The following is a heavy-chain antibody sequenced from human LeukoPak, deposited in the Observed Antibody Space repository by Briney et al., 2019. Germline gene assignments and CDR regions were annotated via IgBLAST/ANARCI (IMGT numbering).Heavy chain of an antibody. CDR3: STRSAYDYGSRTYSRVGY. V-gene: IGHV3-15*01. CDR1: VFRFSQAW. D-gene: IGHD3-10*01. Sequence: GVSLRLSCAASVFRFSQAWMIGLPHAPGKGLEWLGHIKSKSDGVPTDYAAPVNRRFIHSREHSKNSIYLQMNSLKTDETPFYYCSTRSAYDYGSRTYSRVGYWGKGTLVTVS. J-gene: IGHJ4*02. CDR2: IKSKSDGVPT.